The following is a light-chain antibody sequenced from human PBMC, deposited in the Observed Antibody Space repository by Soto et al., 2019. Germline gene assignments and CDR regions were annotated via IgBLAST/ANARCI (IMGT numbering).Light chain of an antibody. V-gene: IGKV1-8*01. CDR1: QGISSY. J-gene: IGKJ1*01. CDR3: QQYYSYPRT. CDR2: AAS. Sequence: AIRMTQSPSSLSASTGDRVTITCRASQGISSYLAWYQQKPGKAPKLLIYAASTLQSGVPSRFSGSGCGTDFTLTISCLESEDFATYNCQQYYSYPRTYGQGTKVDIK.